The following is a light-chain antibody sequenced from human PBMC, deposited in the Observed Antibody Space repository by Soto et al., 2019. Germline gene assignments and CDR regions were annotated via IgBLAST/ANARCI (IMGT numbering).Light chain of an antibody. V-gene: IGKV1-5*03. CDR2: KAS. Sequence: DIQMTQSPSTLSGSVGDRVTITCRASQTISSWLAWYQQKPGKAPKLLIYKASTLKSGVPSRFSGSGSGTEFTLTISSLQPEDFATYYCQQSYSTPPFTFGGGTKVDIK. J-gene: IGKJ4*01. CDR1: QTISSW. CDR3: QQSYSTPPFT.